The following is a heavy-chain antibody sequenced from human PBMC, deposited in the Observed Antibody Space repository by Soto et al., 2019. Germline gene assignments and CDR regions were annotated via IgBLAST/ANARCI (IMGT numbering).Heavy chain of an antibody. Sequence: ETLSLTCTVSGASISSGDYYWSWIRQPPGKGLEWIGYIYYTGSTVYNPSFKSRVTISVDTSKNQFSLKLNSVTAADTAVYYCARDLWGYCGTDCYPLDVWGQGTTVTVSS. CDR3: ARDLWGYCGTDCYPLDV. V-gene: IGHV4-61*08. CDR2: IYYTGST. J-gene: IGHJ6*02. D-gene: IGHD2-21*02. CDR1: GASISSGDYY.